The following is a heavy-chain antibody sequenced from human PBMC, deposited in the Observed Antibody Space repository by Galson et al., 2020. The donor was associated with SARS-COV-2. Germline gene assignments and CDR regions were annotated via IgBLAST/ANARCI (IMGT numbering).Heavy chain of an antibody. CDR3: ARHDDVFDP. J-gene: IGHJ5*02. CDR2: IYYSGAT. Sequence: SETLSLTCTISNESISSRPYYWGWIRQPIGKGLEWIATIYYSGATYYSPSLKNRLSISIDTSKNQFSLQLTSVTAADTAVYYCARHDDVFDPWGQGTLVTVSS. CDR1: NESISSRPYY. V-gene: IGHV4-39*01. D-gene: IGHD3-16*01.